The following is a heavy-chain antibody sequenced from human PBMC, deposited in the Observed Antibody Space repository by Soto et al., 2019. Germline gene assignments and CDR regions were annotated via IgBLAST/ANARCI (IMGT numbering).Heavy chain of an antibody. CDR3: ASPLGWRGAFAF. J-gene: IGHJ3*01. CDR2: IKHDGSEI. D-gene: IGHD6-19*01. V-gene: IGHV3-7*01. CDR1: GFTFSTYW. Sequence: EVQLVDSGGGLVQPGGSLRLSCAASGFTFSTYWMSWVRQAPGKGVEWVANIKHDGSEIYYVDSVKGRFTISRDNARNSLYLQMDSLRAEDTAVYYCASPLGWRGAFAFWAQGTMVTVSS.